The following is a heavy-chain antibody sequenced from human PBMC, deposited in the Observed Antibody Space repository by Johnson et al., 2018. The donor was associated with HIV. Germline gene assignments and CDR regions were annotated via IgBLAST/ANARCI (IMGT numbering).Heavy chain of an antibody. J-gene: IGHJ3*02. D-gene: IGHD2-21*01. CDR1: GFTFTYYA. V-gene: IGHV3-11*01. CDR3: ALSYSWDAFDM. Sequence: VQLVESGGGLVQPGGSLRLSCAASGFTFTYYAMSWVRQAPGKGLEWISYISSSGDTTYYADSVKGRFTISRDAAENSLYLQMNSLKTEDTAVYYCALSYSWDAFDMWGQGTMVTVSS. CDR2: ISSSGDTT.